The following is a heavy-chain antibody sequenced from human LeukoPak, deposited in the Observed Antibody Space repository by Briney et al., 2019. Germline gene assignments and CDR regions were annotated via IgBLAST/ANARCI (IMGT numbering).Heavy chain of an antibody. D-gene: IGHD3-16*02. J-gene: IGHJ6*03. CDR2: ISGSGGST. CDR1: GFTFSTYA. V-gene: IGHV3-23*01. CDR3: ARDERFISYYYYYYMDV. Sequence: PGGSLRLSCAASGFTFSTYAMSWVRQAPGKGLEWVSLISGSGGSTYYADSVKGRFTISRDNGKNTLSLQMNSLRAEDTAVYYCARDERFISYYYYYYMDVWGKGTTVTVSS.